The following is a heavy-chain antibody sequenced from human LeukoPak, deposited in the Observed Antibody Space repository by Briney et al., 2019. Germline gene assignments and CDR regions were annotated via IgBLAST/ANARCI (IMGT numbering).Heavy chain of an antibody. D-gene: IGHD2-8*01. J-gene: IGHJ4*02. V-gene: IGHV1-46*01. CDR1: GYTFTSYY. CDR3: ARTCTNGVCYEGADFDY. Sequence: GASVKVSCKASGYTFTSYYMHWVRQAPGQGLEWMGIINPSGGSTSYAQKFQGRVTMTRDTSTSTVYMELSSLRSEDTAVYYCARTCTNGVCYEGADFDYWGQGTLVTVSS. CDR2: INPSGGST.